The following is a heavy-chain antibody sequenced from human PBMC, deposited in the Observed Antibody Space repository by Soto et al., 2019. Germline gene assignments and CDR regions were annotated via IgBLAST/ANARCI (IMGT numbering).Heavy chain of an antibody. CDR3: AKLPKTMIVGYFDY. J-gene: IGHJ4*02. D-gene: IGHD3-22*01. CDR1: GFTFTNYA. Sequence: GGSLRLSCAASGFTFTNYAINWVRQAPGKGLEWVSAISGSGGNTYYADSVKGRFTISRDNSKNTVYVQMNRLTAEDTAVYYCAKLPKTMIVGYFDYWGQGTLVTVSS. CDR2: ISGSGGNT. V-gene: IGHV3-23*01.